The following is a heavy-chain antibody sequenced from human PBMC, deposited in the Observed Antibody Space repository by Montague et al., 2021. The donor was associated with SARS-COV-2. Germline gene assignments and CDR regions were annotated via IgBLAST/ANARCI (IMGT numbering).Heavy chain of an antibody. CDR3: ASLNYYDSSGYYSGGTPDEYFQH. CDR1: GFTFSSYE. Sequence: SLRLSCAASGFTFSSYEMNWVRQAPGKGLEWVSYISSSGSTIYYADSVKGRFTISRDNAKNSLYLQTNSLRAEDTAVYYCASLNYYDSSGYYSGGTPDEYFQHWGQGTLVTVSS. J-gene: IGHJ1*01. CDR2: ISSSGSTI. V-gene: IGHV3-48*03. D-gene: IGHD3-22*01.